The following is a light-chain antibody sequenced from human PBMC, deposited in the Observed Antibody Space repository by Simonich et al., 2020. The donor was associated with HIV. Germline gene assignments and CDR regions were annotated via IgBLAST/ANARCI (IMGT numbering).Light chain of an antibody. CDR2: GNS. Sequence: QSVLTQPPSVSGAPGQRVTISCTGSSSNIGAGYDVPWYQQLPGTAPKVFIYGNSNRPSGVPDRFSGSKSGTSASLAITGLQAEDEADYYCQSYDSSLSVVFGGGTKLTVL. CDR1: SSNIGAGYD. CDR3: QSYDSSLSVV. J-gene: IGLJ2*01. V-gene: IGLV1-40*01.